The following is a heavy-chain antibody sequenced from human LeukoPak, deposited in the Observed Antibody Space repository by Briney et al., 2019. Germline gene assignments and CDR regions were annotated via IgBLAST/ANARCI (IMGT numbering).Heavy chain of an antibody. Sequence: GGSLRLSCAASGFTFSVFWMSWVRQAPGKGLEWVANIKQDGSEKYYVDSVRGRFTVSRDSAKNSLYLQMNSLRAEDTAVYYCARVVGGGLDYWGQGALVTVSS. J-gene: IGHJ4*02. CDR2: IKQDGSEK. CDR3: ARVVGGGLDY. CDR1: GFTFSVFW. V-gene: IGHV3-7*04.